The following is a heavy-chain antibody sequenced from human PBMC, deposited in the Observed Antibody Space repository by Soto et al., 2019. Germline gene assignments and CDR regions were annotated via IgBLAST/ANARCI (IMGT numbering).Heavy chain of an antibody. V-gene: IGHV3-33*01. D-gene: IGHD3-10*01. CDR1: GFTFSSYG. J-gene: IGHJ4*02. Sequence: GGSLRLSCAASGFTFSSYGMHWVRQAPGKGLEWVAVIWYDGSNKYYADSVKGRFTISRDNSKNTLYLQMNSLRAEDTAVYYCARDCLPPGDGSGSYLGYWGQGTLVTVSS. CDR3: ARDCLPPGDGSGSYLGY. CDR2: IWYDGSNK.